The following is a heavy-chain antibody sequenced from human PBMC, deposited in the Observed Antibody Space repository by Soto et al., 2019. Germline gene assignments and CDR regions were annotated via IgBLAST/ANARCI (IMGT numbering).Heavy chain of an antibody. CDR1: GGSISSSSYY. V-gene: IGHV4-39*01. CDR2: IYYSGST. CDR3: ARRLVGGYVTGPFDC. Sequence: PSETLSLTCTVSGGSISSSSYYWGWIRQPPGKGLEWIGSIYYSGSTYYNPSLKSRVTISVDTSKNQFSLKLSSVTAADTAVYYCARRLVGGYVTGPFDCWGQGTLVTVSS. D-gene: IGHD6-25*01. J-gene: IGHJ4*02.